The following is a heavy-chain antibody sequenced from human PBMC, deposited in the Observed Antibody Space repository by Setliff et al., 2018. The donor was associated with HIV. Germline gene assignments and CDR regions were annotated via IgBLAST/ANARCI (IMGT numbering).Heavy chain of an antibody. Sequence: ASVKVSCKTAGYTFTGHSIHWMRQAPGQGLEWMGWINPNSGATDYAWRFEDRVTMTSDTSIRTVYMELSSLRSDDTAVYYCARDTAIGWYGESKMSDFWGQGTLVTVSS. CDR1: GYTFTGHS. D-gene: IGHD3-10*01. V-gene: IGHV1-2*02. CDR3: ARDTAIGWYGESKMSDF. CDR2: INPNSGAT. J-gene: IGHJ4*02.